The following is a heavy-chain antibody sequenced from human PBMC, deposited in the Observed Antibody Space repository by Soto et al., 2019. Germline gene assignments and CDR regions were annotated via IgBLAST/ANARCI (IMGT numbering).Heavy chain of an antibody. CDR3: ARSGLVDY. D-gene: IGHD3-10*01. CDR1: GYTFSIYY. V-gene: IGHV1-46*01. J-gene: IGHJ4*02. CDR2: INPSGDST. Sequence: GAAVKVSCKASGYTFSIYYMNWVRQAPGQGLEWMGIINPSGDSTSYAQKFQGRVTMTRDTSTSTVYMELSSLRSEDTAVYYCARSGLVDYWGQGTLVTVSS.